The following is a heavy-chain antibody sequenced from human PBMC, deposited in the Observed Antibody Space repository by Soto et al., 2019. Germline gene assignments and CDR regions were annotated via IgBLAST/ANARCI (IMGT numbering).Heavy chain of an antibody. J-gene: IGHJ3*02. Sequence: EVQLLESGGGLVQPGGSLRLSCAASGFTVSSNYMSWVRQAPGKGLEWVSVIFTGGSTYYADSVKGRFTISRHSSKNKVYLQMNSLRAEYTAVYYCAGDRYSSGWLDAFDIWGQGTMVTVSS. V-gene: IGHV3-53*04. CDR2: IFTGGST. CDR1: GFTVSSNY. D-gene: IGHD6-19*01. CDR3: AGDRYSSGWLDAFDI.